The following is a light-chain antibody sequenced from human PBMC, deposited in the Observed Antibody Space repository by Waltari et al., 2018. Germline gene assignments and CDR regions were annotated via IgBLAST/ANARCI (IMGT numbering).Light chain of an antibody. CDR2: EVT. V-gene: IGLV2-23*02. Sequence: QSALTQPASVSGSPGQSITIPCTGTSSHVGTYNLVSWYQQHPGKAPKLMIYEVTKRPSGVSSRFSASRSGNTASLTISGLQAEDEADYYCCSYNDGPYVFGTGTKVTVL. CDR3: CSYNDGPYV. CDR1: SSHVGTYNL. J-gene: IGLJ1*01.